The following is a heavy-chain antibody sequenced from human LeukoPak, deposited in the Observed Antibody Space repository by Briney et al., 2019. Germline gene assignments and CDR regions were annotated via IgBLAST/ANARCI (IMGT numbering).Heavy chain of an antibody. J-gene: IGHJ4*02. V-gene: IGHV3-21*01. D-gene: IGHD6-13*01. CDR2: ISSSSSYI. CDR1: GFTFSSYS. Sequence: GGSLRLSCVGSGFTFSSYSMNWVRQAPGKGLEWVSSISSSSSYIYYADSVKGRFTISRDNAKNSLYLQMNSLRAEDTGVYYCARLSSSWYDYWGQGTLVTVSS. CDR3: ARLSSSWYDY.